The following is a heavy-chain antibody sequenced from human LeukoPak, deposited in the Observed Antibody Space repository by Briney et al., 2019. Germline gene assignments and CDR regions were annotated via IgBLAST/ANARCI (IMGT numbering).Heavy chain of an antibody. D-gene: IGHD6-13*01. CDR2: ISYDGSNK. CDR1: GFTFSSYA. V-gene: IGHV3-30-3*01. CDR3: AREEWQSIAAAGTGPLDY. Sequence: GGSLRLSCAASGFTFSSYAMHWVRQAPGKGLEWVAVISYDGSNKYYADSVKGRFTISRDNSKNTLYLQMNSLRAEDTAVYYCAREEWQSIAAAGTGPLDYWGQGTLVTVSS. J-gene: IGHJ4*02.